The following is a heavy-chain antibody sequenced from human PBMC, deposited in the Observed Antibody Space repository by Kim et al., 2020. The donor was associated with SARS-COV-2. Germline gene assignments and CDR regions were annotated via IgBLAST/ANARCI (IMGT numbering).Heavy chain of an antibody. CDR2: VIPIFNTA. D-gene: IGHD3-10*01. J-gene: IGHJ4*02. V-gene: IGHV1-69*06. Sequence: SVKVSCKASGGTFSNYAIAWVRQAPGQGLEWMGGVIPIFNTAKCAQKFQGRVTITADKSTSTAYMELSSLRSEDTAVYYCARAEEEYYGSGSDKYWGQGTPVTVSS. CDR1: GGTFSNYA. CDR3: ARAEEEYYGSGSDKY.